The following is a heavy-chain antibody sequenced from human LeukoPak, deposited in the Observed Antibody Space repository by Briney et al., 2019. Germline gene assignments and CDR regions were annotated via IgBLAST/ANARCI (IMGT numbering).Heavy chain of an antibody. V-gene: IGHV3-30*18. Sequence: GGSLRLSCAASGFTFSSYGMHWVRQAPGKGLEWVAVISYDGSNKYYADSVKGRFTISRDNSKNTLYLQMNSLRAEDTAVYYCAKGARYCSSTSCCSGYYYYMDVWGKGTTVTVSS. CDR1: GFTFSSYG. CDR2: ISYDGSNK. D-gene: IGHD2-2*01. J-gene: IGHJ6*03. CDR3: AKGARYCSSTSCCSGYYYYMDV.